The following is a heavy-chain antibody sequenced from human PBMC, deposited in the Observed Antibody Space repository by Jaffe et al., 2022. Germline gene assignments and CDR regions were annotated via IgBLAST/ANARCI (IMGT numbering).Heavy chain of an antibody. Sequence: QVQLQESGPGLVKPSQTLSLTCTVSGGSISSGSYYWSWIRQPAGKGLEWIGRIYTSGSTNYNPSLKSRVTISVDTSKNQFSLKLSSVTAADTAVYYCASSTYYYGSGTYVYWGQGTLVTVSS. CDR1: GGSISSGSYY. D-gene: IGHD3-10*01. CDR3: ASSTYYYGSGTYVY. V-gene: IGHV4-61*02. J-gene: IGHJ4*02. CDR2: IYTSGST.